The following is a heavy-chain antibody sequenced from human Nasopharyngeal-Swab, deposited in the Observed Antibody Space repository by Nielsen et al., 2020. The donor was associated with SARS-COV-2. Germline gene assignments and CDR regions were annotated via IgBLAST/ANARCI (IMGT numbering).Heavy chain of an antibody. V-gene: IGHV1-69*13. CDR1: GGTFSSYA. CDR3: ARALYSYYYMDV. J-gene: IGHJ6*03. Sequence: SVKVTCKASGGTFSSYAISWVQQAPGQGLEWMGGIIPIFGTANYAQKFQGRVTITADESTSTAYMELSSLRSEDTAVYYCARALYSYYYMDVWGKGTTVTVSS. D-gene: IGHD2-8*01. CDR2: IIPIFGTA.